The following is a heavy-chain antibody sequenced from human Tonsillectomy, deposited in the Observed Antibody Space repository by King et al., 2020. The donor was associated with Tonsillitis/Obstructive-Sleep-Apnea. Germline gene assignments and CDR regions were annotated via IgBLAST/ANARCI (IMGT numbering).Heavy chain of an antibody. D-gene: IGHD6-19*01. J-gene: IGHJ4*02. CDR3: AREAVAGFDS. Sequence: QLVQSGGGLVQPGGSLRLSCAASGFTLSNYWMSWVRQAPGKGLEWVANIKQDGSEKYYVDSVKGRFTISRDNAKNSVYLHVNSLRAEDTAVYYCAREAVAGFDSWGQGTLVTVSS. V-gene: IGHV3-7*03. CDR2: IKQDGSEK. CDR1: GFTLSNYW.